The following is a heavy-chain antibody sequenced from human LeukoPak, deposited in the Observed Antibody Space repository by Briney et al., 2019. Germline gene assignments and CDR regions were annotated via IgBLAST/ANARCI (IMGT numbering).Heavy chain of an antibody. D-gene: IGHD3-22*01. Sequence: GGSLRLSCAASGFTFSSYWMSWVRQAPGKGLVWVANIQQVGSEKYYVDSVKGRFTISRDNAKNSLYLQMNSLRAEDTAVYYCARRLTYYYDSSGYYYVVWFDPWGQGTLVTVSS. V-gene: IGHV3-7*01. J-gene: IGHJ5*02. CDR2: IQQVGSEK. CDR1: GFTFSSYW. CDR3: ARRLTYYYDSSGYYYVVWFDP.